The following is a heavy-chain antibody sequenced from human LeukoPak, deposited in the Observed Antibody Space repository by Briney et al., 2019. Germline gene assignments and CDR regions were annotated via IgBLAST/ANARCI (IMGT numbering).Heavy chain of an antibody. Sequence: SETLSLTCTVSGGSISSSSYYWGWIRQPPGKGLEWIGSIYHSGSTYYNPSLKSRVTISVDTSKNQFSLKVSSVTAADTALYYCARDSRGYCSGSSCYSSTFDIWGQGTVVTVSS. CDR3: ARDSRGYCSGSSCYSSTFDI. J-gene: IGHJ3*02. D-gene: IGHD2-15*01. V-gene: IGHV4-39*07. CDR2: IYHSGST. CDR1: GGSISSSSYY.